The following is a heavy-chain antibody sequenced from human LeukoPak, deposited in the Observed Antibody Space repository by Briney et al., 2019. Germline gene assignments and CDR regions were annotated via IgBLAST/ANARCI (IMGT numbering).Heavy chain of an antibody. CDR1: GGSFSGYY. J-gene: IGHJ4*02. CDR3: ARGSIAARRFDY. D-gene: IGHD6-6*01. V-gene: IGHV4-34*01. Sequence: SETLSLTCAVYGGSFSGYYWSWIRQPPGKGLEWIGEINHSGSANYNPSLKSRVTISVDTSKNQFSLKLSSVTAADTAVYYCARGSIAARRFDYWGQGTLVTVSS. CDR2: INHSGSA.